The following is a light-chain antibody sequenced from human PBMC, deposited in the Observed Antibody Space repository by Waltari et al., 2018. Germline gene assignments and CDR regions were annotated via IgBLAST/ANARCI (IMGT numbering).Light chain of an antibody. Sequence: EIVLTQSPGTLSLSPGERATLSCRASQSISTSYLAWFQQKPGQAPRLLMYGASTRVIGIPDRFGGSGSGTDFTLTISRLEPEDFAVYYCQQYGDSRTFGQGTKVE. J-gene: IGKJ1*01. CDR1: QSISTSY. CDR3: QQYGDSRT. CDR2: GAS. V-gene: IGKV3-20*01.